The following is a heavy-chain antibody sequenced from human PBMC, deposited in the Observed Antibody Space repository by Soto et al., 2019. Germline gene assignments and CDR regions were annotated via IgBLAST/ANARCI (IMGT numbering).Heavy chain of an antibody. Sequence: QVQLVESGGGVVQSGRSLRLSCAASGFTFSNYGMHWVRQAPGKGLEWVTDIWYDGSNKYYADSVKGRFTISRDNSKNTLYLQMNSLRAEDTAVYYCARDDIPGRAVAIYGMDVWGQGTTVTVSS. J-gene: IGHJ6*02. V-gene: IGHV3-33*01. CDR3: ARDDIPGRAVAIYGMDV. D-gene: IGHD6-19*01. CDR2: IWYDGSNK. CDR1: GFTFSNYG.